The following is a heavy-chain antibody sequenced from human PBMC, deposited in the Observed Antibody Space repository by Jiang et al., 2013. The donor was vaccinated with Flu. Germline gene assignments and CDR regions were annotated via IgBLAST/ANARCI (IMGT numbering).Heavy chain of an antibody. CDR2: VRDRPNSYVT. V-gene: IGHV3-72*01. CDR1: GFTFSDHY. D-gene: IGHD2-2*01. Sequence: QLLESGGGLVQPGGSLRLSCAASGFTFSDHYMDWVRQAPGKGLEWVGRVRDRPNSYVTEYAASLKGRFTISRDDSKTSLYLELNNLRTEDTAVYYCTRESRGYCSSAGCFGAFDIWGQGTLVTVSS. CDR3: TRESRGYCSSAGCFGAFDI. J-gene: IGHJ3*02.